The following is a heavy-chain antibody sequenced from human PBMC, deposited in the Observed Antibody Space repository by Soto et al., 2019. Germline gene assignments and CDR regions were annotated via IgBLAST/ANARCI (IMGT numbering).Heavy chain of an antibody. CDR1: GASIITDNW. Sequence: QVQLQESGPGLVKPSGTLSLTCALSGASIITDNWWSWVRQPPGKEMEWIGEIYHSGNTNFNPSVKRRVTISGDTSKTEVALTVSSVTAADTAFYYCARASATSKRRGVVINWGQGTLVTVSS. V-gene: IGHV4-4*02. D-gene: IGHD3-10*01. CDR3: ARASATSKRRGVVIN. CDR2: IYHSGNT. J-gene: IGHJ4*02.